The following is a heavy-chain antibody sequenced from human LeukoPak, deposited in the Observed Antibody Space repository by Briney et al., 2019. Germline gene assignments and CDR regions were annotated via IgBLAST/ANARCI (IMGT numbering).Heavy chain of an antibody. D-gene: IGHD6-19*01. Sequence: GGSLRLSCAASGFTFSDYYMSWVRQAPGKGLEWVANMNPDGSEKYYADSVKGRFTISRDNAENSLYLQMNSLRAEDTAVYYCARDSGSAWYEGYWGQGTLVTVSS. CDR3: ARDSGSAWYEGY. J-gene: IGHJ4*02. V-gene: IGHV3-7*01. CDR2: MNPDGSEK. CDR1: GFTFSDYY.